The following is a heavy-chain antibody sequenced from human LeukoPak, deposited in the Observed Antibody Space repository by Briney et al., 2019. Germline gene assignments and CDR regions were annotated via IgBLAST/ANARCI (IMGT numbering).Heavy chain of an antibody. J-gene: IGHJ4*02. CDR3: ASFGSGSIHY. CDR2: INHRGST. CDR1: GGSFSGYY. V-gene: IGHV4-34*01. Sequence: PSETLSLTCAIYGGSFSGYYWSWIRQPPGKGLEWIGEINHRGSTNYNPSLKSRVTISVDTSRNSFSLELSSVTAADTAVYYCASFGSGSIHYWGQGTLVTVSS. D-gene: IGHD3-10*01.